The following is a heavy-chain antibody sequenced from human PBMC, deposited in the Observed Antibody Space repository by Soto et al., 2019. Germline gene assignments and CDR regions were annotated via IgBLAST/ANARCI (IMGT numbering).Heavy chain of an antibody. CDR1: GFTFSSYA. Sequence: GGSLRLSCAASGFTFSSYAMSWVRQAPGKGLEWVSAISGSGGSTYYADSVKGRFTISRDNSKNTLYLQMNSLRAEDTAVYYCAKEGTDDYDFWSGYSLPYYYYMDVWGKGTTVTVSS. J-gene: IGHJ6*03. CDR2: ISGSGGST. CDR3: AKEGTDDYDFWSGYSLPYYYYMDV. D-gene: IGHD3-3*01. V-gene: IGHV3-23*01.